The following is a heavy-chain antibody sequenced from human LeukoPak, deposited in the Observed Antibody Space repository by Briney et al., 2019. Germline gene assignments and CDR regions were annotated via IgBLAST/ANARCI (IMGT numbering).Heavy chain of an antibody. CDR1: GDSISSSSYG. V-gene: IGHV4-39*01. CDR3: VRHSPSGYIGYENAFDI. Sequence: PSETLSLTCTVSGDSISSSSYGWAWIRQPPGKGLEWIGNIYNSANTHYNPSLKTRITMSVDTSKNQFSLKLNSVHAAVLLCDYCVRHSPSGYIGYENAFDIWGQGTMVTVSS. CDR2: IYNSANT. J-gene: IGHJ3*02. D-gene: IGHD5-12*01.